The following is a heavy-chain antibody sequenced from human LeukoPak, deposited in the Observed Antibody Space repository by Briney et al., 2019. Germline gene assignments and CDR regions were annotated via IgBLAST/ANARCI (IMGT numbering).Heavy chain of an antibody. CDR2: IYHNGDT. D-gene: IGHD2-2*02. CDR3: ARAGVVPASINRAFDI. J-gene: IGHJ3*02. V-gene: IGHV4-30-4*08. CDR1: GGSIISGDYY. Sequence: PSQTLSLTCIVSGGSIISGDYYWSWIRQPPGKGLEWIGYIYHNGDTYYNPSLKSRVSISVDTSKNQFSLKLSPLTAADTAVYYCARAGVVPASINRAFDIWGQGSVVTVSS.